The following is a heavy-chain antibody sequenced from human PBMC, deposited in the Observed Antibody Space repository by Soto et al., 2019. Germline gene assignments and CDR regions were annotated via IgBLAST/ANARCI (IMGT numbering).Heavy chain of an antibody. CDR3: AQGIPAAA. CDR1: GFTFSSYG. CDR2: ISYDGSSK. J-gene: IGHJ4*02. V-gene: IGHV3-30*18. D-gene: IGHD6-13*01. Sequence: QVPLVESGGGVVQPGRSLRLSCAASGFTFSSYGMHWVRRAPGKGLEWVSVISYDGSSKYYADSVKGRFTISRDNSKNTLYLQMNSLRAEDTAVYFCAQGIPAAAWGQGTLVTVSS.